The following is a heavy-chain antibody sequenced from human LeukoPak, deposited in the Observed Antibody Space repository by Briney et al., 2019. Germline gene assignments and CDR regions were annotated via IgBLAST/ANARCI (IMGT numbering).Heavy chain of an antibody. J-gene: IGHJ4*02. D-gene: IGHD6-19*01. CDR1: GYIFPSYW. Sequence: GESLKISCKGSGYIFPSYWIGWVRQMPGKGLEWMGIIYPGDSDTRYSPSFQGQVTISADKSIGTAYLQWSSLKASDTAMYYCAKLLRGYGSAWPFGFWGQGTLVTVSS. CDR2: IYPGDSDT. CDR3: AKLLRGYGSAWPFGF. V-gene: IGHV5-51*01.